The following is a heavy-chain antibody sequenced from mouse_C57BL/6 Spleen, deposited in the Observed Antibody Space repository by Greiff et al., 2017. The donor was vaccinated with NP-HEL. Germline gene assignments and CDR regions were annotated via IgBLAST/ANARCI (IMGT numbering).Heavy chain of an antibody. V-gene: IGHV10-3*01. Sequence: EVLLVESGGGLVQPKGSLKLSCAASGFTFNTYAMHWVRQAPGKGLEWVARIRSKSSNYATYYTVSVKDRVTISRDDSQSMRNMQMNDLKAEDTAICCCVRGRHWAHFDYWGQGTTLTVSS. D-gene: IGHD4-1*01. J-gene: IGHJ2*01. CDR2: IRSKSSNYAT. CDR1: GFTFNTYA. CDR3: VRGRHWAHFDY.